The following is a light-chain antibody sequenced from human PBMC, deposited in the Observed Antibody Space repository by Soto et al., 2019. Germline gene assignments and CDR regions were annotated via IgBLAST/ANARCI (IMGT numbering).Light chain of an antibody. Sequence: QSALTQPASVSGSPGQSITISCTGTSSDIGNYNYVSWYQQYPGKAPKLMIFEVNNRPSGVSNRFSGSKSGNTASLTISGLRDEDEADDYCSSYTSTTTLAVFGGGTQLTVL. CDR2: EVN. J-gene: IGLJ2*01. V-gene: IGLV2-14*01. CDR1: SSDIGNYNY. CDR3: SSYTSTTTLAV.